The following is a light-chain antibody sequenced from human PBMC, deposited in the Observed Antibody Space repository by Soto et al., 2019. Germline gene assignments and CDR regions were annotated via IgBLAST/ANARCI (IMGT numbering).Light chain of an antibody. V-gene: IGKV1-5*03. CDR1: QSISSW. CDR2: TAS. Sequence: DIQMTQSPSTLSASVGDRVTITCRASQSISSWLAWYQQKPGKAPKLLIYTASSLESGVPSRFSGSGSGTDFTLTISSRQPDDFATYYCQQYNSYSWTFGQGTKVEIK. CDR3: QQYNSYSWT. J-gene: IGKJ1*01.